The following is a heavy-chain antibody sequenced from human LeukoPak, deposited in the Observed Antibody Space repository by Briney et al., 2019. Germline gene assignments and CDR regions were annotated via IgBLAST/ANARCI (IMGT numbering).Heavy chain of an antibody. D-gene: IGHD6-19*01. V-gene: IGHV3-13*01. Sequence: GGSLRLSCATSGFTLSNYDMHWVRQATGKGLEWVSGIDIPGNTYYPDSVKGRFTMSRESAKNSLYLQMNSLRAGDTAVYYCARAVAGTHWFDPWGQGTLVIVSS. CDR1: GFTLSNYD. CDR3: ARAVAGTHWFDP. J-gene: IGHJ5*02. CDR2: IDIPGNT.